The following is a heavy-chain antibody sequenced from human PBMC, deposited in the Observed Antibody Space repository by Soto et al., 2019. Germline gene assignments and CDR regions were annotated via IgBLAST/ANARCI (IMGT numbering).Heavy chain of an antibody. CDR2: INHSGST. CDR3: ARNLRSVTGTSFDY. CDR1: GGSFSGYY. D-gene: IGHD2-8*02. V-gene: IGHV4-34*01. Sequence: SETLSLTCAVYGGSFSGYYWSWIRQPPGKGLEWIGEINHSGSTNYNPSLKSRVTISVDTSKNQFSLKLSSVTAADTAVYYCARNLRSVTGTSFDYWGQGTLVNVSS. J-gene: IGHJ4*02.